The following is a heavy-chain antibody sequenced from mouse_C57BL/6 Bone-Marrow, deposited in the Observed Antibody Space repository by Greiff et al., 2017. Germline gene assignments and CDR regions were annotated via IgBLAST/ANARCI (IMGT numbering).Heavy chain of an antibody. CDR1: GYTFTNYW. CDR3: ARSWYYGSSWYFDV. D-gene: IGHD1-1*01. Sequence: VQLQQSGAELVRPGTSVQMSCKASGYTFTNYWIGWAKQRPGHGLEWIGDIYPGGGYTNYNEKFKGKATLTADKSSSTAYMQFSSLTSGDSAIYYCARSWYYGSSWYFDVWGTGTTVTVSS. V-gene: IGHV1-63*01. J-gene: IGHJ1*03. CDR2: IYPGGGYT.